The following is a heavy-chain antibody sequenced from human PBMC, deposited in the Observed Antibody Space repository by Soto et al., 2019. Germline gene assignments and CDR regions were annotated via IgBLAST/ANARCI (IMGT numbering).Heavy chain of an antibody. Sequence: GGSLRLSCAASGFTFSIYVMNWARQAQGKGLDWVSGISGSGGTTYYADSVEGRFTISRDNSKNTLYLQMNSLRAKDTAVYFFFKPEHGLRYFDVGRYAFDTWGQGTMVTVSS. V-gene: IGHV3-23*01. CDR1: GFTFSIYV. J-gene: IGHJ3*02. D-gene: IGHD3-9*01. CDR3: FKPEHGLRYFDVGRYAFDT. CDR2: ISGSGGTT.